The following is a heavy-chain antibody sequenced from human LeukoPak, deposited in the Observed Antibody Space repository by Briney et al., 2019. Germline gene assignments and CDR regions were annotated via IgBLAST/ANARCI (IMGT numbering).Heavy chain of an antibody. CDR3: AREGGGYCSSTGCLPNWFDP. V-gene: IGHV4-34*01. Sequence: SETLSLTCAVYGGSFSGYYWSWIRQPPGKGLEWIGEINHSGSTNYNPSLKSRVTISVDTSKNQFSLKLSSVTAADTAVYYCAREGGGYCSSTGCLPNWFDPWGQGTLVTVSS. J-gene: IGHJ5*02. CDR2: INHSGST. CDR1: GGSFSGYY. D-gene: IGHD2-2*03.